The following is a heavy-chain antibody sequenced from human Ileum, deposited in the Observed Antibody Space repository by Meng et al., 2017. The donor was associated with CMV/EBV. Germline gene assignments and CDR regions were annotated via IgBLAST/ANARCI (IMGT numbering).Heavy chain of an antibody. CDR1: GFSFDDYG. CDR2: VNWKGGST. Sequence: GGSLRLSCAASGFSFDDYGMSWVRQVPGKGLEWVSGVNWKGGSTGYVDSVKGRVTILRDDSKNSLYLHMNGLKTEDTAVYYCTRVRLGPTTRYFDYWGQGTRVTGSS. D-gene: IGHD1-26*01. J-gene: IGHJ4*02. CDR3: TRVRLGPTTRYFDY. V-gene: IGHV3-20*04.